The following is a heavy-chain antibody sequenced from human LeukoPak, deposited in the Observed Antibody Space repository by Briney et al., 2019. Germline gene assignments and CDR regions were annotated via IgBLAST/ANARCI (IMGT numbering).Heavy chain of an antibody. CDR2: IYYSGST. CDR3: ARDNPGSYSHYGMDV. D-gene: IGHD3-10*01. J-gene: IGHJ6*04. V-gene: IGHV4-30-4*01. CDR1: GGSISSGDYY. Sequence: PSQTLSLTCTVSGGSISSGDYYWSWIRQPPRKGLEWIGYIYYSGSTYYNPSLKSRVTISVDTSKNQFSLKLSSVTAADTAVYYCARDNPGSYSHYGMDVWGKGTTVTVSS.